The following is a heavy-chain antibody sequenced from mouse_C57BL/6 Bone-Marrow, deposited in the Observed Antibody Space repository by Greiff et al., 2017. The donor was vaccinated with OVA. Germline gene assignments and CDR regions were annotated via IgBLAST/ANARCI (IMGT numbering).Heavy chain of an antibody. CDR3: TRGYSNYYAMDY. CDR2: IDPETGGT. D-gene: IGHD2-5*01. Sequence: QVQLQQSGAELVRPGASVTLSCKASGYTFTDYEMHWVKQTPVHGLEWIGAIDPETGGTAYNQKFKGKATLTADKSSSTAYMELRSLTSEDSAVYCCTRGYSNYYAMDYWGQGTSVTVSS. V-gene: IGHV1-15*01. CDR1: GYTFTDYE. J-gene: IGHJ4*01.